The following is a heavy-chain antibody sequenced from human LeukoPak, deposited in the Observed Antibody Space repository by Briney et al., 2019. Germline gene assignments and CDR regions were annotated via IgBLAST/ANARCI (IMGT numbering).Heavy chain of an antibody. J-gene: IGHJ4*02. CDR3: AREGGTYYYGSGSYSGY. D-gene: IGHD3-10*01. Sequence: GGSLRLSCAASGFTVSSNYMSWVRQAPATGLEWVSVIYSCGSTYYADSVKGRFTISRDNSKNTLYLQMNSLRAEDTAVYYCAREGGTYYYGSGSYSGYWGQGTLVTVSS. CDR2: IYSCGST. CDR1: GFTVSSNY. V-gene: IGHV3-53*01.